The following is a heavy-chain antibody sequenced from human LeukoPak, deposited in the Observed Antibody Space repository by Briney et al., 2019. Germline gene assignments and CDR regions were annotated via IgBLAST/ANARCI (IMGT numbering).Heavy chain of an antibody. D-gene: IGHD3-16*01. CDR2: IYYSGST. CDR3: ARETSQKGAHYMDV. Sequence: PSETLSLTCTVSGGSISSYYWSWIRQPPGKGLEWIGYIYYSGSTNYNPSLKSRLTISVDTSKNQFSLKLSSVSAADTAVYYCARETSQKGAHYMDVWGKGTTVTISS. J-gene: IGHJ6*03. CDR1: GGSISSYY. V-gene: IGHV4-59*01.